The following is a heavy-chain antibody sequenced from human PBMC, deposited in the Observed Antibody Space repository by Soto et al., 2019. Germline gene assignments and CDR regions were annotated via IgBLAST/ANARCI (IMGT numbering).Heavy chain of an antibody. Sequence: PSETLSLTCSVSGGSVSSNIYYWTWIRQHPGKGPEWIGHIYYSGSTYYNPSLKSRVTISVDASKNQFSLKLSSVTAADTAVYYCARGEKLYYFDYWGQGTLVTVSS. V-gene: IGHV4-31*03. CDR3: ARGEKLYYFDY. J-gene: IGHJ4*02. CDR2: IYYSGST. CDR1: GGSVSSNIYY.